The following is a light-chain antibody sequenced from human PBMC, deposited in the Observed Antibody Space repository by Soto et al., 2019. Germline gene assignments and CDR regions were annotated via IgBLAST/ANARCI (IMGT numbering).Light chain of an antibody. CDR3: QQYNNWFPFT. CDR2: DAS. CDR1: QSVSRK. Sequence: EILRTQSPATLSVSPGERVTLSCRASQSVSRKLGWYQQKPGQAPRLLIYDASSRATSIPARFSGSGSGTEFNLTISSLQSEDFAVYYCQQYNNWFPFTFGGGTKVEIK. V-gene: IGKV3-15*01. J-gene: IGKJ4*01.